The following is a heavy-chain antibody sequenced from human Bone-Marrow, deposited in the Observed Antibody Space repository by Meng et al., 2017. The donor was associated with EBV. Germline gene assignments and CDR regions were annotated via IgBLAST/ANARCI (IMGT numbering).Heavy chain of an antibody. J-gene: IGHJ4*02. V-gene: IGHV3-21*01. CDR1: GFTFSSYS. D-gene: IGHD2-21*01. CDR3: ARALAYCGGDCYSGDYYFDY. Sequence: EVQLVESGGXLVKPGXSLRRSXGXSGFTFSSYSMNWVRQAPGKGLEWVSSISSSSSYIYYADSVKGRFTISRDNAKNSLYLQMNSLRAEDTAVYYCARALAYCGGDCYSGDYYFDYWGQGTLVTVSS. CDR2: ISSSSSYI.